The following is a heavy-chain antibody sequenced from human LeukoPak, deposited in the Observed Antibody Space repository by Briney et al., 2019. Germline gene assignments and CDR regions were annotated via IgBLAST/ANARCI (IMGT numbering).Heavy chain of an antibody. CDR3: ARVRYSDRSVLTRKRSYYFDY. CDR2: INHSGST. D-gene: IGHD3-22*01. J-gene: IGHJ4*02. CDR1: GGSFSGYY. V-gene: IGHV4-34*01. Sequence: SETLSLTCAVYGGSFSGYYWSWIRQPPGQGLEWIGEINHSGSTNYNPSLKSRVTISVDTSKNQFSLKLSSVTAADTAVYYCARVRYSDRSVLTRKRSYYFDYWGQGTLVTVSS.